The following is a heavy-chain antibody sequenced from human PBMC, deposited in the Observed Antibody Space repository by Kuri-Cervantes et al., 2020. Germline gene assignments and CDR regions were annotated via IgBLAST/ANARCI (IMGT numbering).Heavy chain of an antibody. Sequence: GESLKISCAASGFTFSSYDMHWVRQATGKGLEWVSAIGTAGDTYYPGSVKGRFTISRENAKNSLYLQMNSLRAGDTAVYYCARAPVGATSWFDPWGQGTLVTVSS. CDR3: ARAPVGATSWFDP. CDR2: IGTAGDT. CDR1: GFTFSSYD. V-gene: IGHV3-13*01. D-gene: IGHD1-26*01. J-gene: IGHJ5*02.